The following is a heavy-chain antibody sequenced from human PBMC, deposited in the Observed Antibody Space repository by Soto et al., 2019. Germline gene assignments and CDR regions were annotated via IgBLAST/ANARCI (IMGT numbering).Heavy chain of an antibody. D-gene: IGHD2-2*01. CDR2: IYYSGST. CDR1: GCSISSGGYY. V-gene: IGHV4-31*03. CDR3: AIMPAGYCSSTSCQKDDAFDI. Sequence: SETLSLTCTVSGCSISSGGYYWSWIRQHPEKGLEWIGYIYYSGSTYYNPSLKSRVTISVDTSKNQFSLKLSSVTAAETAVYYCAIMPAGYCSSTSCQKDDAFDIWGQGTMVTVSS. J-gene: IGHJ3*02.